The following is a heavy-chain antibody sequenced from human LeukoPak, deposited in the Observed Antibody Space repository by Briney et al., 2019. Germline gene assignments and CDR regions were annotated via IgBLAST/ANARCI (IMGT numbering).Heavy chain of an antibody. CDR2: IYTSGST. Sequence: SQTLSLTCTVSGGSISSGSYYWSWIRQPAGKGLEWIGRIYTSGSTNYNPSLKSRVTISVDTSKNQFSLKLSSVTAADTAVYYCARGVWFGELWWGQGTLVTVSS. CDR3: ARGVWFGELW. V-gene: IGHV4-61*02. CDR1: GGSISSGSYY. J-gene: IGHJ4*02. D-gene: IGHD3-10*01.